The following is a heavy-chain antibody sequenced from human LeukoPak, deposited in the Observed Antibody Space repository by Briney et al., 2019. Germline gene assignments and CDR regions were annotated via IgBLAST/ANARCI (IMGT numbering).Heavy chain of an antibody. D-gene: IGHD2-2*01. V-gene: IGHV3-15*07. Sequence: PGGSLRLSCVASGFTFTNAWMNWVRQAPGKGLEWVGRIKNKIDGGTTDYAAPVKGRFTISRDDSIKTLYLQMNSLKTEDTAVYYCCTEDPVAITRFAFDTWGQGTMVTVSS. CDR2: IKNKIDGGTT. CDR3: CTEDPVAITRFAFDT. J-gene: IGHJ3*02. CDR1: GFTFTNAW.